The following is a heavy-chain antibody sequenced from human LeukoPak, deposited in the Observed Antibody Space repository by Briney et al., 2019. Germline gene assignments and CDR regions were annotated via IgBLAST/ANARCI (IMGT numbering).Heavy chain of an antibody. J-gene: IGHJ4*02. CDR3: ARDLRPSEVYFDS. D-gene: IGHD3-3*01. CDR1: DYSISSDYY. CDR2: IYHRGST. V-gene: IGHV4-38-2*02. Sequence: SETLSLTCTVSDYSISSDYYWGWIRPPPGKGLEWIGTIYHRGSTYYNPSLKSRVTISVDTSKNQFSLKLSSVTAADTAVYYCARDLRPSEVYFDSWGQGTLVTVSS.